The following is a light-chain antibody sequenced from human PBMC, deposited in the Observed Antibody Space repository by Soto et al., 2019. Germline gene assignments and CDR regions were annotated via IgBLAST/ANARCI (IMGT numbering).Light chain of an antibody. Sequence: DIHMTQSPSSLSASVGYRVTITCRASQSISYYLNWYQQKQGRAPRLLIYTTSSLQSGVPSKFSGSAYGTDFNLTISSLQTEGFATYYCQQSYTTPWTFGQGTRLEIK. CDR3: QQSYTTPWT. J-gene: IGKJ5*01. CDR1: QSISYY. V-gene: IGKV1-39*01. CDR2: TTS.